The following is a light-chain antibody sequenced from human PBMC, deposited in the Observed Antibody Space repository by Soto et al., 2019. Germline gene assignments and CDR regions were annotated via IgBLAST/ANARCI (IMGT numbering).Light chain of an antibody. CDR3: SSFTSSNTLL. CDR1: SSDVGGYDY. J-gene: IGLJ2*01. V-gene: IGLV2-14*01. CDR2: EVT. Sequence: QSALTQPASVSGSPGQSITISCTGTSSDVGGYDYVSWYQHPPGKAPKLMIYEVTNRPSGVSDRFSGSKSGNTASLTISGLQAEDEADYYCSSFTSSNTLLFGGGTQLTVL.